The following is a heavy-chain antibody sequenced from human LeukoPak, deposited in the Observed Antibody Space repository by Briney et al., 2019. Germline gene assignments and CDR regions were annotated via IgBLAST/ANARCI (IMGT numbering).Heavy chain of an antibody. J-gene: IGHJ4*02. CDR3: ARALGSSSDY. Sequence: QPGGSLRLSCAASGFTFSGSWMHWVRQAPGKGVVWVSRIDDDGSITTYADSVKGRFTISRDNAKNTLYLQMNSLRAEDTAVYYCARALGSSSDYWGQGTLVTVSS. CDR1: GFTFSGSW. D-gene: IGHD1-26*01. CDR2: IDDDGSIT. V-gene: IGHV3-74*01.